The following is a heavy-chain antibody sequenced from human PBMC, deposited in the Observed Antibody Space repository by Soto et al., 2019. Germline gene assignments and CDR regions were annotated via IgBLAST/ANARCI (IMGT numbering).Heavy chain of an antibody. CDR3: GKGRSYYYYYGVDV. CDR1: GFTLRNSR. Sequence: GSLRLSCAASGFTLRNSRMSWVSQAPGKGLEWVANIKQDGSDTYHADAVKGRFTISRDNSKSTLYLQMNSLRAEDTAVYYCGKGRSYYYYYGVDVWGQGTTVTVSS. J-gene: IGHJ6*02. CDR2: IKQDGSDT. V-gene: IGHV3-7*05. D-gene: IGHD1-26*01.